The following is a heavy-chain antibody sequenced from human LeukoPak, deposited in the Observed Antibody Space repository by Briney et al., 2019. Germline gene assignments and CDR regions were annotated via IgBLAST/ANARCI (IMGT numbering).Heavy chain of an antibody. D-gene: IGHD3-22*01. CDR3: AREQWFRWDY. CDR2: ISRGGESRGGDSI. Sequence: GGSLRLSCAASGFTVSDFYMVWIRQAPGKGLECDSYISRGGESRGGDSIYYADSVKGRFTISRDNAKNSVYLQLNSLKAEDTAVYYCAREQWFRWDYWGQGILVTVSS. V-gene: IGHV3-11*01. J-gene: IGHJ4*02. CDR1: GFTVSDFY.